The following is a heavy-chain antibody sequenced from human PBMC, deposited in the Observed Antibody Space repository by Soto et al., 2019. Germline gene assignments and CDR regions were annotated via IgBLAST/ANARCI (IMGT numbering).Heavy chain of an antibody. D-gene: IGHD2-2*02. CDR1: GFTFGSYW. Sequence: PGGSLRLSCAASGFTFGSYWMSWVRQAPGKGLEWVANIKQDGSEKYYVDSVKGRFTISRDNAKNSLYLQMNSLRAEDTAVYYCARETSPYCSSTSCYNTDYYYGMDVWGQGTTVTVSS. CDR3: ARETSPYCSSTSCYNTDYYYGMDV. CDR2: IKQDGSEK. J-gene: IGHJ6*02. V-gene: IGHV3-7*03.